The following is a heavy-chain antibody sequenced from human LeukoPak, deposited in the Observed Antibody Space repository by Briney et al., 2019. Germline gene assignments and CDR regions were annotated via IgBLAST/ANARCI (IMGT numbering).Heavy chain of an antibody. J-gene: IGHJ3*02. CDR1: GFTFSDYY. D-gene: IGHD1-1*01. V-gene: IGHV3-11*01. Sequence: NPGGSLRLSCAASGFTFSDYYMSWFRQAPGKGLEWVSYISHNGDTIYYADSVKGRFTVSRDNAKNTVYLQMNSLRAEDTAEYYCAKGGWNGGFDIWGQGTMVTVSS. CDR3: AKGGWNGGFDI. CDR2: ISHNGDTI.